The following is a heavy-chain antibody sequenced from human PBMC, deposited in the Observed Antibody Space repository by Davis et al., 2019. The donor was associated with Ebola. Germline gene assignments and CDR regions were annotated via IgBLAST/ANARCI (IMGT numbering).Heavy chain of an antibody. CDR2: MYSGGRT. CDR1: GGSISSSTHY. D-gene: IGHD6-19*01. J-gene: IGHJ4*02. V-gene: IGHV4-39*02. CDR3: ASDSSGWYEGLDY. Sequence: MPSETLSLTCTVSGGSISSSTHYWGWIRQPPGKGLEWIGSMYSGGRTYYNPSLKSRVAISVDTSRDHFTLKLSSVTADDTAVYYCASDSSGWYEGLDYWGQGTLVTVSS.